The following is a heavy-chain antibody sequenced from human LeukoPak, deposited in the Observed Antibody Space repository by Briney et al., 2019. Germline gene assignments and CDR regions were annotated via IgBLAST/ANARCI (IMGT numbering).Heavy chain of an antibody. V-gene: IGHV3-74*01. Sequence: GGSLRLSCAASGFTFSGYWMHWVRQAPGKGLVWVSRISTDGSSTNYADSVKGRFTISRDNAKNTLYLQMNSLRADVTAVYYCAGGRSGNYGLFDYWGQGTLVTVSS. J-gene: IGHJ4*02. CDR1: GFTFSGYW. CDR3: AGGRSGNYGLFDY. CDR2: ISTDGSST. D-gene: IGHD1-26*01.